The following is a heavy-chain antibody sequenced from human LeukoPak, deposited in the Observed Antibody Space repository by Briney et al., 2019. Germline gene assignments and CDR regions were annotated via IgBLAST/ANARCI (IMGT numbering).Heavy chain of an antibody. CDR3: ARRVVQAGMDV. J-gene: IGHJ6*02. V-gene: IGHV4-59*01. D-gene: IGHD6-6*01. Sequence: SETLSLTCTVSGGSISSYYWSWIRQPPGKGLEWIGYIYYSGSTNYNPSLKSRVTISVDTSKNQFSLKPSSVTAADTAVYYCARRVVQAGMDVWGQGTTVTVSS. CDR2: IYYSGST. CDR1: GGSISSYY.